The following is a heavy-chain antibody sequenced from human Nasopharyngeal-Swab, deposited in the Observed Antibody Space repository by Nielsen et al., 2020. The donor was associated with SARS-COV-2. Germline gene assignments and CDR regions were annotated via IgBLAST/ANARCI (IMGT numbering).Heavy chain of an antibody. CDR1: GFTFGDYA. CDR3: AKVGWAARRESLSSGWYYYTD. J-gene: IGHJ4*02. CDR2: IRSKAYGGTT. Sequence: GGSLRLSCTASGFTFGDYAMSWVRQAPGKGLEWVGFIRSKAYGGTTEYAASVKGRFTISRDDSKSIAYLQMNSLRAEDTAVYYCAKVGWAARRESLSSGWYYYTDWGQGTLVTVSS. D-gene: IGHD6-19*01. V-gene: IGHV3-49*04.